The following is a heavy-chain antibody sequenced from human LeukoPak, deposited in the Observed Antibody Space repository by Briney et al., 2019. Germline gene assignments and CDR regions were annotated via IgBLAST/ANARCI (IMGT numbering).Heavy chain of an antibody. D-gene: IGHD3-10*01. Sequence: SETLSLTCTVSGGSISSYYWSWIRQPPGKGLEWIGYIYYSGSTNYNPSLKSRVTISVDTSKNQFSLKLSSVTAADTPVYYCARHSSGVADYWGQGTLVTVSS. CDR1: GGSISSYY. CDR2: IYYSGST. J-gene: IGHJ4*02. CDR3: ARHSSGVADY. V-gene: IGHV4-59*08.